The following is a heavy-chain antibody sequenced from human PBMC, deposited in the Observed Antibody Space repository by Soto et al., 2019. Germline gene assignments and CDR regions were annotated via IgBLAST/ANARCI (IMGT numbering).Heavy chain of an antibody. D-gene: IGHD2-15*01. CDR1: GFTVSSNY. Sequence: WGSLTLSCAASGFTVSSNYMSWVRQAPGKGLEWVSVIYSGGSTYFADSVKDRFSISRDNSKNTLHLQMNSLRAEDTAVYYCAREGRPWGQGTLVTVSS. CDR2: IYSGGST. CDR3: AREGRP. J-gene: IGHJ5*02. V-gene: IGHV3-66*01.